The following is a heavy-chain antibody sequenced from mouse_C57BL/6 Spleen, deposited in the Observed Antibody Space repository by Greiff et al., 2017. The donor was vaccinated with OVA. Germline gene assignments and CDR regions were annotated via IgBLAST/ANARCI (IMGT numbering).Heavy chain of an antibody. V-gene: IGHV3-1*01. J-gene: IGHJ1*03. CDR3: ARGNYYGHWYFDV. D-gene: IGHD2-1*01. CDR2: ISYSGST. Sequence: EVKVEESGPGMVKPSQSLSLTCTVTGYSITSGYDWHWIRHFPGNKLEWMGYISYSGSTNYNPSLKSRISITHDTSKNHFFLKLNSVTTEDTATYYCARGNYYGHWYFDVWGTGTTVTVSS. CDR1: GYSITSGYD.